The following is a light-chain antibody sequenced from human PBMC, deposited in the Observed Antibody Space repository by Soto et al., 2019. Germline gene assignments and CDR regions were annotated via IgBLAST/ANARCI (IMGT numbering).Light chain of an antibody. CDR3: SSFTTSSTLVV. V-gene: IGLV2-14*01. CDR1: RSDVGGDDL. J-gene: IGLJ2*01. CDR2: EVN. Sequence: QSVLTQPPSASGSPGQSVTISCPGSRSDVGGDDLVSWYQHHPGKAPKLMIYEVNNQPSGVSGRFSGSKSGNTASLTISGLQTEDEADYYCSSFTTSSTLVVFGGGTKLTVL.